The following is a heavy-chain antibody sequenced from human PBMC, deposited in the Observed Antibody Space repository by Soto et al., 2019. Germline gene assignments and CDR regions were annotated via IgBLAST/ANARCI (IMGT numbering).Heavy chain of an antibody. CDR2: INHSGST. CDR3: ARGRGVVMGRYYGMDV. J-gene: IGHJ6*02. D-gene: IGHD3-22*01. CDR1: GGSFSGYY. V-gene: IGHV4-34*01. Sequence: SETLSLTCAVYGGSFSGYYWSWIRQPPGKGLEWIGEINHSGSTNYNPSLKSRVTISVDMSKNQFSLKLSSVTAADTAVYYCARGRGVVMGRYYGMDVWGQGTTVTVSS.